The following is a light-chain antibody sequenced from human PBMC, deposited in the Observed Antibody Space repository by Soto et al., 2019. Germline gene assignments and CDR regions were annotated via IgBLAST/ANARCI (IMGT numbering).Light chain of an antibody. CDR3: QKYSSVPV. Sequence: DIPMTQSPTSLSASVGDRVTITCPASQDIRNFVAWYQQKPGKAPKLLIYAASTLQSGVPSRFSGSGSGTDFTLTINSLQPEDVATYSCQKYSSVPVFGPGTKVEIK. CDR2: AAS. J-gene: IGKJ3*01. V-gene: IGKV1-27*01. CDR1: QDIRNF.